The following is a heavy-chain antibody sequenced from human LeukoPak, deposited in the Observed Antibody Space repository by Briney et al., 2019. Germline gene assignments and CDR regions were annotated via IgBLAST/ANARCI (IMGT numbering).Heavy chain of an antibody. CDR1: GGTFSSYA. CDR2: IIPIFGTA. Sequence: SVKVSCTASGGTFSSYAISWVRQAPGQGLEWMGRIIPIFGTASYAQKFKGRVTITADKSTSTAYMELSSLRSEDTAVYYCAGDQRPGSYNWFDPWGQGTLVTVSS. CDR3: AGDQRPGSYNWFDP. J-gene: IGHJ5*02. V-gene: IGHV1-69*06. D-gene: IGHD6-6*01.